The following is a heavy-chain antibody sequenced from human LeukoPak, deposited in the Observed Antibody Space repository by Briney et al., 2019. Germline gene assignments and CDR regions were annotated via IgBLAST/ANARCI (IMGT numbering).Heavy chain of an antibody. D-gene: IGHD2-15*01. CDR2: INPSGGST. Sequence: ASVKVSCKASGYTFTSYYMHWVRQAPGQGLEWMGIINPSGGSTSYAQKFQGRVTMTRDTSTSTVYMELSSLRSEDTAVYYCARASEYCSDGSCYTKYNWFDPWGQGTLVTVSS. V-gene: IGHV1-46*01. CDR1: GYTFTSYY. J-gene: IGHJ5*02. CDR3: ARASEYCSDGSCYTKYNWFDP.